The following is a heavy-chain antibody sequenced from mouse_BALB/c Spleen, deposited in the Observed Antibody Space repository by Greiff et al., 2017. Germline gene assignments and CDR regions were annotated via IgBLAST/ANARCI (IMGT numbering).Heavy chain of an antibody. J-gene: IGHJ4*01. CDR3: ARSSYYDYDENAMDY. V-gene: IGHV3-2*02. CDR1: GYSITSDYA. D-gene: IGHD2-4*01. CDR2: ISYSGST. Sequence: DVKLQESGPGLVKPSQSLSLTCTVTGYSITSDYAWNWIRQFPGNKLEWMGYISYSGSTSYNPSLKSRISITRDTSKNQFFLQLNSVTTEDTATYYCARSSYYDYDENAMDYWGQGTSVTVSS.